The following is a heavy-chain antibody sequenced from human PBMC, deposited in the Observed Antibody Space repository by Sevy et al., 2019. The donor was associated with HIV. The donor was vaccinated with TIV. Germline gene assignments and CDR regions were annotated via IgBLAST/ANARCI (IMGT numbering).Heavy chain of an antibody. D-gene: IGHD3-22*01. CDR2: IYYSGST. V-gene: IGHV4-30-4*02. J-gene: IGHJ4*02. CDR1: GGSISSGDYY. Sequence: SDTLSLTCTVSGGSISSGDYYWSWIRQPPGKGLEWIGYIYYSGSTYYNPSLKSRVTISVDTSKNQFSLKLSSVTAADTAVYYCARADYYDSSGYLTPFDYWGQGTLVTVSS. CDR3: ARADYYDSSGYLTPFDY.